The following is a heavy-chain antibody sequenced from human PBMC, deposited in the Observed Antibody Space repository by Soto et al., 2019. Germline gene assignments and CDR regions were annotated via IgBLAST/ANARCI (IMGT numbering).Heavy chain of an antibody. CDR3: ARGEVVALGY. V-gene: IGHV4-30-2*01. D-gene: IGHD2-15*01. CDR2: IYHSGST. J-gene: IGHJ4*02. CDR1: GGSISSGGYS. Sequence: QLQLKESGSGLVTPSQTLSLTCAVSGGSISSGGYSWSWIRQPPGKGLEWIGYIYHSGSTYYNPSLTSRVTILVDRSKYQFSLKLSSVTAAGTAVYYCARGEVVALGYWGQGTLVTVSS.